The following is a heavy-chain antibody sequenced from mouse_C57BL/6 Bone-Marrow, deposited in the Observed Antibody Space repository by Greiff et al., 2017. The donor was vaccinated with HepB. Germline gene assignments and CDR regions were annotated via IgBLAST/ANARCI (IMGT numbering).Heavy chain of an antibody. V-gene: IGHV1-59*01. CDR3: ARGVYSNSWYFDV. CDR2: IDPSDSYT. CDR1: GYTFTSYW. J-gene: IGHJ1*03. Sequence: QVQLQQPGAELVRPGTSVKLSCKASGYTFTSYWMHWVKQRPGQGLEWIGVIDPSDSYTNYNQKFKGKATLTVDTSSSTAYMQLSSLTSEDSAVYYCARGVYSNSWYFDVWGTGTTVTVSS. D-gene: IGHD2-5*01.